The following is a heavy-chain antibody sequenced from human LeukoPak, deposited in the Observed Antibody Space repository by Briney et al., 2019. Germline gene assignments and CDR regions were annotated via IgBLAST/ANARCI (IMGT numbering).Heavy chain of an antibody. CDR1: GFTFSSYS. D-gene: IGHD5-12*01. CDR2: ISSSSSYI. CDR3: ARDRLPRGYSGYDTDY. V-gene: IGHV3-21*01. J-gene: IGHJ4*02. Sequence: GGSLRLSCAASGFTFSSYSMSWVRQAPGKGLEWVSSISSSSSYIYYADSVKGRFTISRDNAKNSLYLQMNSLRAEDTAVYYCARDRLPRGYSGYDTDYWGQGTLVTVSS.